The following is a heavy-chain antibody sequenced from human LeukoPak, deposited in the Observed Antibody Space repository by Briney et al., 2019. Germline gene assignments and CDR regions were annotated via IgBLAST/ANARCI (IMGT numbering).Heavy chain of an antibody. J-gene: IGHJ3*02. CDR1: GFTFSSYA. D-gene: IGHD4-23*01. CDR3: AKALSTTVVTPIDAFDI. Sequence: GGSLRLSCAASGFTFSSYAMSWVRQAPGKGLEWVSAISGSGGSTYYADSVKGRFTISRDNSKNTLYLQMNSLRAEDTAVYYCAKALSTTVVTPIDAFDIWGQGTMVTVSS. CDR2: ISGSGGST. V-gene: IGHV3-23*01.